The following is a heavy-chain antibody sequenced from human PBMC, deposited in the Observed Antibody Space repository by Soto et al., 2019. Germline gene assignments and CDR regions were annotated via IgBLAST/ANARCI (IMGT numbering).Heavy chain of an antibody. CDR2: INHSGST. J-gene: IGHJ6*02. Sequence: SETLSLTCAVYGGSFSGYYWSWIRQPPGKGLEWIGEINHSGSTNYNPSLKSRVTITRDTSASTAYMELSSLTSEDTAVYFCARPLPYSRSSLNYFYVMDVWGQGTTVTVSS. CDR1: GGSFSGYY. CDR3: ARPLPYSRSSLNYFYVMDV. V-gene: IGHV4-34*01. D-gene: IGHD6-6*01.